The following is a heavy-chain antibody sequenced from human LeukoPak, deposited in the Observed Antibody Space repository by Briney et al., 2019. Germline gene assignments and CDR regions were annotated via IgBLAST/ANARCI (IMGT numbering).Heavy chain of an antibody. CDR1: GYTFTGYY. Sequence: ASVKVSCKASGYTFTGYYIHWVRQAPGQGVEWMGWINPNSGGTNYAQRFQDRVTMTRDTSITTAYMELTRLTSDDTAVFYCARGPFPSAAVPLDSWGQGTLVTVSS. J-gene: IGHJ5*01. D-gene: IGHD2-2*01. CDR2: INPNSGGT. CDR3: ARGPFPSAAVPLDS. V-gene: IGHV1-2*02.